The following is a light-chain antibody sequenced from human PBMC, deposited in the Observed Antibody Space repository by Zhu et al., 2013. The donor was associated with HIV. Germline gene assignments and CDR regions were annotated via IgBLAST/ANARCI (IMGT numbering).Light chain of an antibody. Sequence: DIQMTQSPSSLSASVGDRVTITCRASQGISTYLAWYQQKPGRVPSLLIYAASTLQSGVPSRFSGSGSGTDFTLTISSLQPEDFATYYCQQSYSAPYTFGQGTKLEIK. J-gene: IGKJ2*01. V-gene: IGKV1-27*01. CDR1: QGISTY. CDR2: AAS. CDR3: QQSYSAPYT.